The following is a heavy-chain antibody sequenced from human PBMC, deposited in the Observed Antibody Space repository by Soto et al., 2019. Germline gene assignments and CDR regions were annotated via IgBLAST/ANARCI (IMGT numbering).Heavy chain of an antibody. D-gene: IGHD3-10*01. J-gene: IGHJ6*02. Sequence: ASVKVSCKASGYTLTSYGISWVRQAPGQGLEWMGWISSYNGNTNYAQNLQGRVTMTTDTATSTAYMELRILRWQDAAVYFCSKTVADYYGSGSRSSNYYYYGMDVWGQGTKVTVSS. CDR2: ISSYNGNT. CDR3: SKTVADYYGSGSRSSNYYYYGMDV. CDR1: GYTLTSYG. V-gene: IGHV1-18*01.